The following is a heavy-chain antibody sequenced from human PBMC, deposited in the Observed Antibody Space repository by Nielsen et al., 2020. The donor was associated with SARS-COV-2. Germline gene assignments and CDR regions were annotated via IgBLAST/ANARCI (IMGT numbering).Heavy chain of an antibody. CDR2: INAGNGNT. V-gene: IGHV1-3*01. J-gene: IGHJ4*02. CDR3: ARVRGYCSSTSCQPVGSFDY. D-gene: IGHD2-2*01. CDR1: GYTFTSYA. Sequence: ASVQVPCKASGYTFTSYAMHWVRQAPGQRLEWMGWINAGNGNTKYSQKFQGRVTITRDTSASTAYMELSGLRSEDTAVYYCARVRGYCSSTSCQPVGSFDYWGQGTLVTVSS.